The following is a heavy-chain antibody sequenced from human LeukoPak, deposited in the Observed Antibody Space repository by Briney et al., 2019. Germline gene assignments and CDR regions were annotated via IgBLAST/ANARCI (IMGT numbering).Heavy chain of an antibody. V-gene: IGHV1-69*05. J-gene: IGHJ4*02. CDR1: GGTFSSYA. CDR2: IIPIFGTA. Sequence: RASVKVSCKASGGTFSSYAISWVRQPPGQGPEWMGGIIPIFGTANYAQKFQGRVTITTDESTSTAYMELSSLRSEDTAVYYCATRDRWLQFPFDYWGQGTLVTVSS. D-gene: IGHD5-24*01. CDR3: ATRDRWLQFPFDY.